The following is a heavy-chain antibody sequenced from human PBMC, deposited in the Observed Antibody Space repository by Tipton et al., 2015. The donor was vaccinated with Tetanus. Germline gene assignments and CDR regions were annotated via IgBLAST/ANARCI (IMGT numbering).Heavy chain of an antibody. CDR2: ISSVGNYI. CDR1: GFSFGDFT. J-gene: IGHJ4*02. CDR3: ARDPVVVTAIPYYFDS. Sequence: CAAAGFSFGDFTMAWVRQPPGKGLEWVSSISSVGNYIYYADSVKGRFTISGDNAKNSLYLQMNSLRAEDTAVYYCARDPVVVTAIPYYFDSWGQGTVVSVSS. V-gene: IGHV3-21*06. D-gene: IGHD2-21*02.